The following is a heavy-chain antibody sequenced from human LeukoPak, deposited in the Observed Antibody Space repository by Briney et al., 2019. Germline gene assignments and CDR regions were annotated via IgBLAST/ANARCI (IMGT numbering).Heavy chain of an antibody. CDR1: GFTFSSYG. CDR2: INSYGSST. CDR3: RTYRWGDSFEY. D-gene: IGHD3-16*01. J-gene: IGHJ4*02. Sequence: AGGSLRLSCAASGFTFSSYGMNWVRQAPGKGLVWVSHINSYGSSTAYADSVKGRFTISRDNAKKTLYLQMNSLRVEDTAIYYCRTYRWGDSFEYWGQGTLVTVSS. V-gene: IGHV3-74*01.